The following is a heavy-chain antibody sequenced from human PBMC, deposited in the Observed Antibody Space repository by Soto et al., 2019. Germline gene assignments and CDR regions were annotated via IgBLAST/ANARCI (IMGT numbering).Heavy chain of an antibody. CDR3: ARGGLLWFGELLSYWFDP. CDR1: GGSISSSNL. Sequence: SETMSLTCAVAGGSISSSNLWSWVRQPPGKGLEWIGEIYHSGSTNYNPSLKSRVTISVDTSKNQFSLKLSSVTAADTAVYYCARGGLLWFGELLSYWFDPWGQGTLVTVSS. V-gene: IGHV4-4*02. D-gene: IGHD3-10*01. CDR2: IYHSGST. J-gene: IGHJ5*02.